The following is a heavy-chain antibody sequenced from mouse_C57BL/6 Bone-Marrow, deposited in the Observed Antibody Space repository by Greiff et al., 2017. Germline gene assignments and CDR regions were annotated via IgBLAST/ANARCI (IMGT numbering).Heavy chain of an antibody. J-gene: IGHJ3*01. CDR3: ARGSYGSSAWFAY. V-gene: IGHV1-64*01. D-gene: IGHD1-1*01. Sequence: QVQLQQPGAELVKPGASVKLSCKASGYTFTSYWMHWVKQRPGQGLEWIGMIHPNSGSTNYNEKFKSKATLTVDKSSSTAYMQRSSLTSEDSAVYYCARGSYGSSAWFAYWGQGTLVTVSA. CDR2: IHPNSGST. CDR1: GYTFTSYW.